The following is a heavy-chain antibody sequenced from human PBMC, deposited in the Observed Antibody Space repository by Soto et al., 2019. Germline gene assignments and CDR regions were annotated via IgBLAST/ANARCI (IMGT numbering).Heavy chain of an antibody. CDR1: GGTFSSYA. Sequence: QVQLVQSGAEVKKPGSSVKVSCKASGGTFSSYAISWVRQAPGQGLEWMGGIIPIFGTANYAQKLQGGVTITADEPTSTAYMELCSLRSEDTAVYFCARHVPTAGYYYGMDVWGQGTTGTVSS. J-gene: IGHJ6*02. V-gene: IGHV1-69*12. D-gene: IGHD2-2*01. CDR3: ARHVPTAGYYYGMDV. CDR2: IIPIFGTA.